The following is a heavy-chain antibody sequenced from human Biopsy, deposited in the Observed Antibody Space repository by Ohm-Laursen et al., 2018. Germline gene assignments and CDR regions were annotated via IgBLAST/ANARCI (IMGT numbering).Heavy chain of an antibody. D-gene: IGHD6-13*01. V-gene: IGHV3-11*01. CDR2: ISSSGNTE. CDR1: GFTFSSYG. Sequence: SLRLSCTAAGFTFSSYGMSWIRQAPGKGLDWVSYISSSGNTEKYADSVKGRFTISRDNAKQSVHLQMNSLRAEDTAVYYCVTEVGGVSSWYNNWGQGTLVTVSS. CDR3: VTEVGGVSSWYNN. J-gene: IGHJ4*02.